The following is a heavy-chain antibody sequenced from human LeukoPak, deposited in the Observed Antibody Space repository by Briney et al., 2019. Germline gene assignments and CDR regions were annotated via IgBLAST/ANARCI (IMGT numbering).Heavy chain of an antibody. Sequence: GGSLRLSCAASGFTFSSYSMNWVRQAPGKGLEWVSFMSSSSSSIYYADSVKGRFTTSRDNAKNSLYLQMNSLRAEDTAVYYCARGGELERRSLHYLDYWGQGTLVTVSS. J-gene: IGHJ4*02. CDR1: GFTFSSYS. V-gene: IGHV3-21*06. CDR2: MSSSSSSI. D-gene: IGHD1-1*01. CDR3: ARGGELERRSLHYLDY.